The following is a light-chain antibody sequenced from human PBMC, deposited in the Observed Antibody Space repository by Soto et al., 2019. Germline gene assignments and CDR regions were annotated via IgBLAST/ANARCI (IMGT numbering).Light chain of an antibody. J-gene: IGLJ1*01. CDR1: SSDVGGDNY. CDR3: SSYTSSSTGD. CDR2: EVS. Sequence: QSAVTQPATVSGSIGLSSCISCTEKSSDVGGDNYVSWYQQHTPKAPKLRIYEVSNRPSGVSNRFSGSKSGNTASLTISGLQAEDEADYYCSSYTSSSTGDFGTGTK. V-gene: IGLV2-14*01.